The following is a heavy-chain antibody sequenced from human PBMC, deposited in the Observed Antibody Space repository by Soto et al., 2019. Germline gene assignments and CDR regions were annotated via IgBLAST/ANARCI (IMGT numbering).Heavy chain of an antibody. Sequence: GGSLRLSCAASGFTFSSYEMNWVRQAPGKGLEWVSYISSSGSTIYYADSVKGRFTISRDNAKNSLYLQMNSLRAEDTAVYYCAREGREEIRFLEWYHPRGKNGMDVWGQGNTVTVSS. CDR3: AREGREEIRFLEWYHPRGKNGMDV. J-gene: IGHJ6*02. D-gene: IGHD3-3*01. CDR2: ISSSGSTI. CDR1: GFTFSSYE. V-gene: IGHV3-48*03.